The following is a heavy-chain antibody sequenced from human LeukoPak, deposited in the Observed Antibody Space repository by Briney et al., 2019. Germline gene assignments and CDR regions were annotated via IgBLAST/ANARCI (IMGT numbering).Heavy chain of an antibody. CDR2: IYYSGST. CDR3: ARQLGYCSSTSCYADKVDY. Sequence: PSETLSLTCTVSGGSISNYYWGWIRQPPGKGLEWIGSIYYSGSTYYNPSLKSRVTISVDTSKNQFSLKLSSVTAADTAVYYCARQLGYCSSTSCYADKVDYWGQGTLVTVSS. D-gene: IGHD2-2*01. J-gene: IGHJ4*02. CDR1: GGSISNYY. V-gene: IGHV4-39*01.